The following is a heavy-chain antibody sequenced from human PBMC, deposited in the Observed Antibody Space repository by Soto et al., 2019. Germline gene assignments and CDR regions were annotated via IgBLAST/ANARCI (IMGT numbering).Heavy chain of an antibody. Sequence: PGGSLRLSCAASGFTFSSYGMHWVRQAPGKGLEWVAVIWYDGSNKYYADSVKGRFTISRDNSKNTLYLQMNSLRAEDTAVYYCASSLEQQLVLGMDVWGKGTTVTVSS. V-gene: IGHV3-33*01. D-gene: IGHD6-13*01. J-gene: IGHJ6*04. CDR1: GFTFSSYG. CDR3: ASSLEQQLVLGMDV. CDR2: IWYDGSNK.